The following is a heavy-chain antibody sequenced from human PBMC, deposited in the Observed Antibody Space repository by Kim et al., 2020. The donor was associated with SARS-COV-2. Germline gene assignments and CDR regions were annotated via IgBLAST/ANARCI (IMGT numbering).Heavy chain of an antibody. CDR2: INHSGST. J-gene: IGHJ4*02. CDR1: GGSFSGYY. Sequence: SETLSLTCAVYGGSFSGYYWSWIRQPPGKGLEWIGEINHSGSTNYNPSLKSRVTISVDTSKNQFSLKLSSVTAADTAVYYCARGRGRVGATPLSDYWGQGTLVTVSS. D-gene: IGHD1-26*01. V-gene: IGHV4-34*01. CDR3: ARGRGRVGATPLSDY.